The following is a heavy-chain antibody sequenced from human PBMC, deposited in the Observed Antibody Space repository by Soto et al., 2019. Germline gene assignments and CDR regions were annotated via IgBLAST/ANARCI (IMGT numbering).Heavy chain of an antibody. CDR3: AKWSIGAYYYFFGMDV. CDR1: GGTFSSYA. V-gene: IGHV1-69*01. J-gene: IGHJ6*02. Sequence: QVQLVQSGAEVKKPGSSVKVSCKASGGTFSSYAISWVRQAPGQGLEWMGGIIPIFGTANYAQKFQGRVTITPDEYSSTAYMELSSLRSEDTAVYYCAKWSIGAYYYFFGMDVWGQGATVNVSS. CDR2: IIPIFGTA. D-gene: IGHD2-8*01.